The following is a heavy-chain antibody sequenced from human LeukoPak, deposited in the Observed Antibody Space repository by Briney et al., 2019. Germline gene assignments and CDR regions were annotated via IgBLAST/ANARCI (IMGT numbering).Heavy chain of an antibody. V-gene: IGHV4-39*01. CDR3: ASYSNYDIFGWFDP. CDR1: GGSISSSSYY. J-gene: IGHJ5*02. D-gene: IGHD4-11*01. CDR2: IYYSGST. Sequence: PSETLSLTCTVSGGSISSSSYYWGWIRQPPGKGLEWIGSIYYSGSTYYNPSLKSRVTISVDTSKNQFSLKLSSVTAADTAVYYCASYSNYDIFGWFDPWGQGTLVTVSS.